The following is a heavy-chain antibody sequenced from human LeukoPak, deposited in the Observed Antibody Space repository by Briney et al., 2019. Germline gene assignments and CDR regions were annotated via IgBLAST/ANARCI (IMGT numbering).Heavy chain of an antibody. J-gene: IGHJ4*02. D-gene: IGHD2-21*01. CDR2: INSDGSST. CDR1: GFTFSSYW. Sequence: GGSLRLSCAASGFTFSSYWMHWVRQAPGKGLVWVSRINSDGSSTSYADSVKGRFTISRDNAKNTLYLQMNSLRAEDAAVYYCAKAPVTTCRGAYCYPFDYWGQGTLVTVSS. V-gene: IGHV3-74*01. CDR3: AKAPVTTCRGAYCYPFDY.